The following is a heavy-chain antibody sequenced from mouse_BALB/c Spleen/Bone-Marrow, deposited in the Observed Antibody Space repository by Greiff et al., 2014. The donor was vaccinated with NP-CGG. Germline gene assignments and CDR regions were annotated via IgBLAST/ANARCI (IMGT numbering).Heavy chain of an antibody. V-gene: IGHV1-63*02. CDR1: GYTFTNYW. CDR3: ARGYGSSSYDTDY. J-gene: IGHJ4*01. CDR2: IYPGGGYT. Sequence: VKLMESGAELVRPGTSVKMSCKAAGYTFTNYWISWVKQRPGHGLEWIGDIYPGGGYTNYNEKFKGKATLTADTSSSTAYMQLSSLTSEDSAIYYCARGYGSSSYDTDYWGQGTSVTVSS. D-gene: IGHD1-1*01.